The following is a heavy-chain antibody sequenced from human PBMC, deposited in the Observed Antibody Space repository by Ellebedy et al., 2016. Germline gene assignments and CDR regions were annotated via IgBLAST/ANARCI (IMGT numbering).Heavy chain of an antibody. D-gene: IGHD6-19*01. Sequence: SETLSLTXTVSGGYIGSYYWNWIRQPPGKGLEWIGYIYSSGNSNYNPSLKSRVTMSVDTSKNQFSLRLNSVTAADTAVYYCARPLKVAAIYDGFDIWGQGTMVTVSS. J-gene: IGHJ3*02. CDR2: IYSSGNS. CDR3: ARPLKVAAIYDGFDI. V-gene: IGHV4-59*01. CDR1: GGYIGSYY.